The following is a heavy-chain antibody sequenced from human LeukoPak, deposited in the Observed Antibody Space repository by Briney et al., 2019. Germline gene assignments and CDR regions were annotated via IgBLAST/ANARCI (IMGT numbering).Heavy chain of an antibody. CDR1: GFTFSSYS. Sequence: GGSLRLSCAASGFTFSSYSMNWVRQAPGKGLEWISSISSSSSYIYYADSVKGRFTISRDNAKNSLYLQMNSLRAEDTAVYYCARDSRPSGDIVVVPAAIRGDDFDYWGQGTLVTVSS. D-gene: IGHD2-2*02. J-gene: IGHJ4*02. CDR2: ISSSSSYI. V-gene: IGHV3-21*01. CDR3: ARDSRPSGDIVVVPAAIRGDDFDY.